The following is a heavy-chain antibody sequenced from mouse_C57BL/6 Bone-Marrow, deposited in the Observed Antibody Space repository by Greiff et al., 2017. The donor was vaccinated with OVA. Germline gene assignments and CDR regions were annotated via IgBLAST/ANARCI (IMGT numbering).Heavy chain of an antibody. J-gene: IGHJ2*01. CDR2: IYPSDSET. CDR3: ARGVPPLFDY. V-gene: IGHV1-61*01. CDR1: GYTFTSYW. Sequence: QVQLQQPGAELVRPGSSVKLSCKASGYTFTSYWMDWVKQRPGQGLEWIGNIYPSDSETHYNQKFKDKATLTVDKSSSTAYMQLSSLTSEDSAVYYCARGVPPLFDYWGQGTTLTVSS.